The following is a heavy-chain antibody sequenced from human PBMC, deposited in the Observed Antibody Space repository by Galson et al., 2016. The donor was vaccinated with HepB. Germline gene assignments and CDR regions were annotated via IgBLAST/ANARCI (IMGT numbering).Heavy chain of an antibody. D-gene: IGHD6-19*01. Sequence: SLRLSCAASGFSFNSYGMHWVRQAPGKGLEWVAVTSYDATNKYYADSVKGRFTISRDNSKNTLYLQMNSLRAEDTAVYYCAKVYNSGWYWGFLDYWGQGTLVTVSS. J-gene: IGHJ4*02. CDR1: GFSFNSYG. CDR3: AKVYNSGWYWGFLDY. V-gene: IGHV3-30*18. CDR2: TSYDATNK.